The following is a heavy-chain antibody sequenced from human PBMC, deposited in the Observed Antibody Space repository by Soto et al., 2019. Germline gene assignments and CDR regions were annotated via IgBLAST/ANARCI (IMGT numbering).Heavy chain of an antibody. CDR1: GYSLTSYW. CDR2: IYPGDSDT. D-gene: IGHD6-6*01. CDR3: ARRYRKDSSSSGPSDI. V-gene: IGHV5-51*01. Sequence: PGESLKISCKGSGYSLTSYWIGWVRQMPGKGLEWMGIIYPGDSDTRYSPPFQGQVTISADKSISTAYLQWSSLKASDTAMYYCARRYRKDSSSSGPSDIWGQGTMVTVSS. J-gene: IGHJ3*02.